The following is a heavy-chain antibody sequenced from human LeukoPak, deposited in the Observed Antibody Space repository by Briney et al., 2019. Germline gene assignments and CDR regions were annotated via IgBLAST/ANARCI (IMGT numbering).Heavy chain of an antibody. J-gene: IGHJ6*03. CDR3: ARDPSHITIFGVVTPSYYYYMDV. CDR1: GFTVSSNY. V-gene: IGHV3-66*02. Sequence: GGSLRLSCAASGFTVSSNYMSWVRQAPGKGQEWVSVIYSGGSTYYADSVKGRFTISRDNSKNTLYLQMNSLRAEDTAVYYCARDPSHITIFGVVTPSYYYYMDVWGKGTTVTVSS. D-gene: IGHD3-3*01. CDR2: IYSGGST.